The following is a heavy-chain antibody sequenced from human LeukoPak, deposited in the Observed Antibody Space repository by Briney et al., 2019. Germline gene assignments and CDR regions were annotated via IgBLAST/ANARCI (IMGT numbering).Heavy chain of an antibody. J-gene: IGHJ4*02. CDR3: ARGLRFLEWFSPYYFDY. CDR2: ISSGGSTI. CDR1: GFTFSSYE. D-gene: IGHD3-3*01. Sequence: GGSLRLSCAASGFTFSSYEMNWVRQAPGKGLEWVSYISSGGSTIYYADSVKGRFTISRDNAKNSLYLQMNSLRAEDTAVYYCARGLRFLEWFSPYYFDYWGQGTLVTVSS. V-gene: IGHV3-48*03.